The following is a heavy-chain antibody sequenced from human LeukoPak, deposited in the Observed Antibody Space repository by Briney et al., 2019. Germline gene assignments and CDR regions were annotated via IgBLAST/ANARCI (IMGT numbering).Heavy chain of an antibody. CDR2: ISYDGSNK. V-gene: IGHV3-30*03. CDR3: ATDSGSSHAFDI. CDR1: GFTFSSYG. D-gene: IGHD1-26*01. J-gene: IGHJ3*02. Sequence: GGSLRLSCAASGFTFSSYGMHWVRQAPGKGLEWVAVISYDGSNKYYADSVKGRFTISRDNSKNTLYLQMNSLRAEDTAVYYCATDSGSSHAFDIWGQGTMVTVSS.